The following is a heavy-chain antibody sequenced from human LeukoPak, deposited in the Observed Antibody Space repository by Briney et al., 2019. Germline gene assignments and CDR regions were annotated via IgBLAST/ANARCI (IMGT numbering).Heavy chain of an antibody. D-gene: IGHD3-10*01. CDR2: INPNSGGT. J-gene: IGHJ4*02. CDR3: ASSQLWFGDYYFDY. V-gene: IGHV1-2*02. Sequence: GASVKVSCKASGYTFTSYYMHWVRQAPGQGLEWMGWINPNSGGTNYAQKFQGRVTMTRDTSISTAYMELSRLRSDDTAVYYCASSQLWFGDYYFDYWGQGTLVTVSS. CDR1: GYTFTSYY.